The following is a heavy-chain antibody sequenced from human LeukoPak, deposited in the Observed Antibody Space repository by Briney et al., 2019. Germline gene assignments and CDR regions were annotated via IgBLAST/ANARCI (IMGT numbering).Heavy chain of an antibody. CDR3: AREPQLGGYYFDY. J-gene: IGHJ4*02. Sequence: PGGSLRLSCAASGFTFSSYGMHWVRQAPGKGLEWVAVIWYDGSNKYYVDSVKGRFTISRDNSKNTLYLQMNSLRAEDTAVYYCAREPQLGGYYFDYWGQGTLVTVSS. CDR2: IWYDGSNK. CDR1: GFTFSSYG. D-gene: IGHD2-2*01. V-gene: IGHV3-33*01.